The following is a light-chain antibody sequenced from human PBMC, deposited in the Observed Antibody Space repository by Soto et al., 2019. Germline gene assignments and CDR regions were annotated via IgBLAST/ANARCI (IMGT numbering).Light chain of an antibody. V-gene: IGKV1-9*01. CDR2: EES. J-gene: IGKJ4*01. CDR1: QAVPNN. CDR3: QQVKTYPRT. Sequence: DIHLTQSPSFLSASVGDRVTITCRPSQAVPNNMAWYQQKPGKPPKLLIYEESTLHSGVPSRFSGRKSGTQFALSIDSLQPGDFATYYCQQVKTYPRTFGGGTKVDIK.